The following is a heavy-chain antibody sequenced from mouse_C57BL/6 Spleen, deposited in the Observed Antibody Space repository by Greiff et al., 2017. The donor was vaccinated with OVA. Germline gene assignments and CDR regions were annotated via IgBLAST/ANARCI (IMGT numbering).Heavy chain of an antibody. V-gene: IGHV1-55*01. D-gene: IGHD1-1*01. Sequence: QVQLQQPGAELVKPGASVKMSCKASGYTFTSYWITRVKQRPGQGLEWIGDIYPGSGSTNYNEKVKSKATLTVDTSSSTAYMQRSSLTSEDSAVYYCARRATTVVAPMDYWGQGTSVTVSS. CDR2: IYPGSGST. J-gene: IGHJ4*01. CDR1: GYTFTSYW. CDR3: ARRATTVVAPMDY.